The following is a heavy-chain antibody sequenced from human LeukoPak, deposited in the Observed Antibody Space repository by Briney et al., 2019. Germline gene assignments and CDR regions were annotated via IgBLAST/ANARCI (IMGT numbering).Heavy chain of an antibody. CDR1: GFTFSTYW. V-gene: IGHV3-74*01. Sequence: PGGSLRLSCAASGFTFSTYWMHWFRQPPGKGLVWVARTNSDGSGTGYADSVKGQFTISRDNGKNTLYLQMNSLRVEDTAVYYCATFSTTWGTFDYWGQGTLATVSS. CDR2: TNSDGSGT. CDR3: ATFSTTWGTFDY. J-gene: IGHJ4*02. D-gene: IGHD2-2*01.